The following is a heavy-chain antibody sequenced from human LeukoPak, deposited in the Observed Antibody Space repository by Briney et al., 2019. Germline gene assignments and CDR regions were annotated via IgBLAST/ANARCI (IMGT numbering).Heavy chain of an antibody. Sequence: GASVKVSCKASGYTFTGYYMHWVRRAPGQGLEWMGWINLNSGGTSYAQRFQGRVTMTRDTSISTAYMELSRLRSDDTAVYYCARDFSIVVVSGVDYWGQGTLVTVSS. D-gene: IGHD2-21*01. CDR1: GYTFTGYY. J-gene: IGHJ4*02. V-gene: IGHV1-2*02. CDR3: ARDFSIVVVSGVDY. CDR2: INLNSGGT.